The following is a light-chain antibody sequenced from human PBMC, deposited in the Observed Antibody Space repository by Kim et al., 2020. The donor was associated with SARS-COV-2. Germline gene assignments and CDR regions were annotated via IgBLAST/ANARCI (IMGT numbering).Light chain of an antibody. Sequence: SSELTQPPSMSVSPGQTASITCSGDKLGDKYACWYQQKPGQSPVLLIYQDSKRPSGIPERFSGSNSGNTATLTISGTQAMDEADYYCQAWDSSNYVFGTGTKVTVL. J-gene: IGLJ1*01. V-gene: IGLV3-1*01. CDR3: QAWDSSNYV. CDR2: QDS. CDR1: KLGDKY.